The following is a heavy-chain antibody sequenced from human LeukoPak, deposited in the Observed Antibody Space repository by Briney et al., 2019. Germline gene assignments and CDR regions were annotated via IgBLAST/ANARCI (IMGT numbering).Heavy chain of an antibody. D-gene: IGHD6-13*01. Sequence: GGSLRLSCAASGFTVSSNYMTWIRQAPGKGLEWVSYISSGSTYTNYADSVKGRFSISRDNAKNSLSLQMSSLRAEDTAVYYCARVVAAAGTVDWYFDLWGRGTLVTVSS. CDR1: GFTVSSNY. V-gene: IGHV3-11*06. J-gene: IGHJ2*01. CDR3: ARVVAAAGTVDWYFDL. CDR2: ISSGSTYT.